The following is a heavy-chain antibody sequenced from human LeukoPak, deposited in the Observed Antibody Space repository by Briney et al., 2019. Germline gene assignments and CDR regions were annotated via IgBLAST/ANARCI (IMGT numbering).Heavy chain of an antibody. CDR2: ISSSGTA. D-gene: IGHD4-11*01. Sequence: SETLSLTCTVSGDSLSDNYWGWIRQPPGKGLECVGYISSSGTAYNPSLKSRLTISKDTSKSQFSLTLSSVTAADTAVYYCARVVYSNYWFDPWGQGTLVTVSS. CDR1: GDSLSDNY. J-gene: IGHJ5*02. CDR3: ARVVYSNYWFDP. V-gene: IGHV4-59*12.